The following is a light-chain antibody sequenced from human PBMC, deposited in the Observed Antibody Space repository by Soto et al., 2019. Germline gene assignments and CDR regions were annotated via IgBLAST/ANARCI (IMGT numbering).Light chain of an antibody. CDR1: SSDVGGYNF. J-gene: IGLJ3*02. Sequence: QSALTQPRSVSGSPGQSVTISCTGTSSDVGGYNFVSWYQQHPGKAPKLMIYDVSKRPSGVPDPFSGSKSGNTASLPISGLQAEDEDDYYCCSYAGSYTWVFGGGTKLTVL. CDR2: DVS. V-gene: IGLV2-11*01. CDR3: CSYAGSYTWV.